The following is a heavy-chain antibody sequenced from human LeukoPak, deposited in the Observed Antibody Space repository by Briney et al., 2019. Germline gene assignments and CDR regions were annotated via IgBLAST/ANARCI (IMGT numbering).Heavy chain of an antibody. V-gene: IGHV1-46*01. CDR3: TRDLGE. Sequence: ASVTVSCKASGYTFTNNYLHWVRQAPGQGLDWVGMIKPTDGATAYAQKFQGRVTVIWNRSTSTVYMELSSLTSDDTAMYYCTRDLGEWGQGTLVTVS. D-gene: IGHD3-10*01. CDR1: GYTFTNNY. CDR2: IKPTDGAT. J-gene: IGHJ4*02.